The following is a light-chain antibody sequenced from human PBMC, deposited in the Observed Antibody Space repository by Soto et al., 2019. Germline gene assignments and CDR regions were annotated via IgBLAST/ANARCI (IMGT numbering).Light chain of an antibody. CDR1: HSLAYRDGNTY. CDR2: KVS. CDR3: MQGTHWPVT. Sequence: VITQAPLSLPGALGQPASISCRASHSLAYRDGNTYLNWFQQRPGQSPRRLISKVSNRDSGVPDRFSGSGSGTDFTLEISRAEADDVGVYYCMQGTHWPVTFGQGTKLEIK. J-gene: IGKJ2*01. V-gene: IGKV2-30*01.